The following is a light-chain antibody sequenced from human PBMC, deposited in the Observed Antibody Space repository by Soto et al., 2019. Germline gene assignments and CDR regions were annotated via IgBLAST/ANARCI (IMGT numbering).Light chain of an antibody. V-gene: IGKV3-11*01. CDR2: DAS. J-gene: IGKJ5*01. CDR3: QQRSNWPQIT. CDR1: QSVSSY. Sequence: EIVLTQSPATLSLSPGERATLPCRASQSVSSYLAWYQQKPGQAPRLLIYDASNMATGIPARFSGSGSGTDFTLTISSLEPEDFAVYYCQQRSNWPQITFGQGTRLEIK.